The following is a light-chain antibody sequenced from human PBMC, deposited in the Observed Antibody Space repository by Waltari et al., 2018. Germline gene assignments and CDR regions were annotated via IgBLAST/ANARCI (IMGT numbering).Light chain of an antibody. Sequence: EIVLTQSPATLSLSPGERATLSCRASQSVSTYLAWYQQKPGQVRRLLIYGASNTATGIPAKFSGSGSATDFTLTISSLGPEDFAVYYCQQRISWLGWTFGQGTKVEIK. J-gene: IGKJ1*01. V-gene: IGKV3-11*01. CDR1: QSVSTY. CDR2: GAS. CDR3: QQRISWLGWT.